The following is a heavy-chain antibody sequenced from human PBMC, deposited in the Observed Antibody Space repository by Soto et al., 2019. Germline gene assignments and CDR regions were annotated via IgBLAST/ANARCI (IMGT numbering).Heavy chain of an antibody. CDR3: ASYYDSSGYYYVFDY. V-gene: IGHV4-30-4*01. CDR2: IYYSGST. J-gene: IGHJ4*02. D-gene: IGHD3-22*01. Sequence: ASETLSLTCTVSGGSISSGDYYWSWIRQPPGKGLEWIGYIYYSGSTYYNPSLKSRVTISVDTSKNQFSLKLSSVTAADTAVYYCASYYDSSGYYYVFDYWGQGTLVTVSS. CDR1: GGSISSGDYY.